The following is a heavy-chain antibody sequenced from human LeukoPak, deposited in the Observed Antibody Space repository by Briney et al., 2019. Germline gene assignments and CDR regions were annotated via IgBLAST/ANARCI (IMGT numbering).Heavy chain of an antibody. CDR1: GGSFRGYY. CDR3: ARDDFGVALGGV. V-gene: IGHV4-34*01. Sequence: PSETLSLTCSVYGGSFRGYYWSWTRQSPEKGLEWIGQIYHTGSTNYNPSLASRVTISLDISKSQFSLKLTSLTAADTAVYYCARDDFGVALGGVWSIGTTVTVSS. CDR2: IYHTGST. J-gene: IGHJ6*04. D-gene: IGHD3-3*01.